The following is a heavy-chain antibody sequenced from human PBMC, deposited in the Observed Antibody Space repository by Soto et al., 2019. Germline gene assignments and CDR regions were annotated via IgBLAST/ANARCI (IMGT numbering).Heavy chain of an antibody. CDR1: GYTFTSYA. CDR2: INAGNGNT. V-gene: IGHV1-3*01. CDR3: ASETRAAVVTPNWFDP. Sequence: ASVKVSCKASGYTFTSYAMHWVRQVPGQRLEWMGWINAGNGNTKYSQKFQGRVTITRDTSASTAYMELSSLRSEDTAVYYCASETRAAVVTPNWFDPRGQGTLVTVSS. D-gene: IGHD2-21*02. J-gene: IGHJ5*02.